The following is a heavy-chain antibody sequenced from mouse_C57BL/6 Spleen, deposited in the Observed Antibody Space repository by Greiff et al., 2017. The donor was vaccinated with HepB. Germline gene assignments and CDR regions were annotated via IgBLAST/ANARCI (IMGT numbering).Heavy chain of an antibody. J-gene: IGHJ3*01. CDR3: ARGHITYSNPAY. D-gene: IGHD2-5*01. CDR1: GYTFTSYW. V-gene: IGHV1-59*01. Sequence: QVQLKQPGAELVRPGTSVKLSCKASGYTFTSYWMHWVKQRPGQGLEWIGVIDPSDSYTNYNQKFKGKATLTVDTSSSTAYMQLSSLTSEDSAVYYCARGHITYSNPAYWGQGTLVTVSA. CDR2: IDPSDSYT.